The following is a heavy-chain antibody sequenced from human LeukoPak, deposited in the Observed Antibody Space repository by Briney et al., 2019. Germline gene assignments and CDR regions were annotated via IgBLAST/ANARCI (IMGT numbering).Heavy chain of an antibody. CDR2: ISGDGGST. V-gene: IGHV3-43*02. J-gene: IGHJ4*02. D-gene: IGHD3-10*01. CDR1: GFTFDDYA. CDR3: AKEEGPLLWFGELL. Sequence: PGGSLRLSCAASGFTFDDYAMHWVRQAPGEGLEWVSLISGDGGSTYYADSVKGRFTISRDNSKNSLYLQMNSLRTEDTALYYCAKEEGPLLWFGELLWGQGTLVTVSS.